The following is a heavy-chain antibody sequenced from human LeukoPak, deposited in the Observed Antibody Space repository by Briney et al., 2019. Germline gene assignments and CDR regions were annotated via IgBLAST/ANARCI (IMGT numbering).Heavy chain of an antibody. Sequence: GGSLRLSCGASEFVFRNLWMTWVRQSPGNGLEWVANISPRGTETYYVDPFKGQFTISRDNARNLLFLQMNTLRADDTAVYFCGAFGYEAGIDLWGQGTLVAVSS. J-gene: IGHJ4*02. CDR3: GAFGYEAGIDL. D-gene: IGHD2-2*01. V-gene: IGHV3-7*01. CDR1: EFVFRNLW. CDR2: ISPRGTET.